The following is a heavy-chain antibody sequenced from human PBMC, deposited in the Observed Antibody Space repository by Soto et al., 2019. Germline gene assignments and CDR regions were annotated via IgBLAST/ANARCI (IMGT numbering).Heavy chain of an antibody. Sequence: SETLSLTCIVSGESISSSSYYWGWIRQPPGKGLEWIGSIYYSGRTYYNPSFKSRVTISIDTSKNQFSLKLSSVTATDTAVYYCARQLTTVVTQAYFDHCGQGPLVPAS. CDR1: GESISSSSYY. CDR2: IYYSGRT. CDR3: ARQLTTVVTQAYFDH. V-gene: IGHV4-39*01. J-gene: IGHJ4*02. D-gene: IGHD2-21*02.